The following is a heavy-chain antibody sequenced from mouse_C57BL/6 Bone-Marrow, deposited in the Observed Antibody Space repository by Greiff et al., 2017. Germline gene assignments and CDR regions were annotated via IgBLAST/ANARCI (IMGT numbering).Heavy chain of an antibody. D-gene: IGHD1-1*01. CDR3: ARDRVYGSSPYYFDY. CDR2: IYPRSGNT. Sequence: VQLQQSGAELARPGASVKLSCKASGYTFTSYGISWVKQRTGQGLEWIGEIYPRSGNTYYNEKFKGKATLTADKYSSTAYMELRSLTSEDSAVYFCARDRVYGSSPYYFDYWGQGTTLTVSS. J-gene: IGHJ2*01. CDR1: GYTFTSYG. V-gene: IGHV1-81*01.